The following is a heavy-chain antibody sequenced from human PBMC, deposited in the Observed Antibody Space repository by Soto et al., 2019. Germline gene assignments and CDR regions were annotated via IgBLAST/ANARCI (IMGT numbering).Heavy chain of an antibody. CDR3: AAGEYSFLGMDV. Sequence: QMQLVQSGPEVKKPGTSVKVSCKASGFTFTSSAVQWVRQARGQRLEWIGWIVVGSGNTNYAQKFQERVTITRDMSTSTAYMELSSLRSEDTAVYYCAAGEYSFLGMDVWGQGTTVTVSS. V-gene: IGHV1-58*01. CDR2: IVVGSGNT. CDR1: GFTFTSSA. D-gene: IGHD6-6*01. J-gene: IGHJ6*02.